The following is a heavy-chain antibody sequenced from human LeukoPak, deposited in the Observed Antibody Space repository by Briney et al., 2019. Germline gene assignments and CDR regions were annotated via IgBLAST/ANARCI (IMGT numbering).Heavy chain of an antibody. CDR1: GGSIRIAYYY. Sequence: SVTLSLTCTVSGGSIRIAYYYWGWSRQPPGKGLELIGMINFGGNTHWNSALSSRITISVDTYKNQFYLIVSSVNAADTALYYCAGQIAYGGEWAFDHWGQGTLVTVSS. V-gene: IGHV4-39*01. J-gene: IGHJ4*02. CDR3: AGQIAYGGEWAFDH. CDR2: INFGGNT. D-gene: IGHD3-10*01.